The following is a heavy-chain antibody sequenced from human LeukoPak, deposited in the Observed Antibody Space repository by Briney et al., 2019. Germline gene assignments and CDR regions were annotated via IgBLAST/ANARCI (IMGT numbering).Heavy chain of an antibody. CDR2: IYYSGST. D-gene: IGHD3-16*01. Sequence: SETLSLTCTVSGGSISSSSYYWGWLRQPPGRGLEWIGSIYYSGSTYYNPSLKSRVTISVDTSKNQFSLKLSSVTAADTAVYYCASWGWFDPWGQGTLVTVSS. V-gene: IGHV4-39*07. CDR3: ASWGWFDP. CDR1: GGSISSSSYY. J-gene: IGHJ5*02.